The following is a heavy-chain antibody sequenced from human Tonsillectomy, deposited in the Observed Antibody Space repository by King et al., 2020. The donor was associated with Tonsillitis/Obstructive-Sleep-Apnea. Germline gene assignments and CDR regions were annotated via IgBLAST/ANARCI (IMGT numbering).Heavy chain of an antibody. CDR1: GFTFSDYY. CDR3: ARDRYYDFWSGYYDYYYYMDV. D-gene: IGHD3-3*01. Sequence: QLVQSGGGLVKPGGSLRLSCAASGFTFSDYYMSWIRQAPGKGLEWVSYISSSSYTNYADSVKGRFTISRDNAKNSLYLQMNSLRAEDTAVYYCARDRYYDFWSGYYDYYYYMDVWGKGTTVTVSS. CDR2: ISSSSYT. V-gene: IGHV3-11*05. J-gene: IGHJ6*03.